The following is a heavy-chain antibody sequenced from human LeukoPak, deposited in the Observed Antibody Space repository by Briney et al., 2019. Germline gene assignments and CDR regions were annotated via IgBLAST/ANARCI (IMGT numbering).Heavy chain of an antibody. CDR3: ARDSPAVSGRYNS. Sequence: ASVKVSCKASGYTFIGYYLHWVRQAPGQGLEWMGWINPNTGDTNYAQNFQGRVTMTRDTSITTAYMELSSLRSDDTAVYYCARDSPAVSGRYNSWGQGILVTVSS. V-gene: IGHV1-2*02. D-gene: IGHD6-19*01. J-gene: IGHJ4*02. CDR2: INPNTGDT. CDR1: GYTFIGYY.